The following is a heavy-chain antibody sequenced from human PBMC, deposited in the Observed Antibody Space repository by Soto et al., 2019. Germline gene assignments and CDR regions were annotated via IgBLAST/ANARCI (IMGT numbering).Heavy chain of an antibody. D-gene: IGHD4-17*01. CDR2: ISYDGSNK. V-gene: IGHV3-30*18. Sequence: GGSLRLSCAASGFTFSSYGMHWVRQAPGKGLEWVAVISYDGSNKYYADSVKGRFTISRDNSKNTLYLQMNSLRAEDTAVYYCAKDLSTYTDLYGDSYYYYYGMDVWGQGTTVTVSS. CDR1: GFTFSSYG. J-gene: IGHJ6*02. CDR3: AKDLSTYTDLYGDSYYYYYGMDV.